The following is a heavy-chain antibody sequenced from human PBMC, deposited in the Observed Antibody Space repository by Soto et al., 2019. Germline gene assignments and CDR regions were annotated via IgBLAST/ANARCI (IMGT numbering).Heavy chain of an antibody. CDR1: EFTVSHTY. V-gene: IGHV3-66*01. CDR2: IHSGGRT. CDR3: GRDRDTNSWYYY. Sequence: EVQLVECGGGVVQPGAPLRLSCAASEFTVSHTYMSWVRQAPGKGLEWVSLIHSGGRTYYADSVKGRFTISRDNSKNTLYLQMDSLRAEDTAVYYCGRDRDTNSWYYYWGQGTLVTVSS. D-gene: IGHD6-13*01. J-gene: IGHJ4*02.